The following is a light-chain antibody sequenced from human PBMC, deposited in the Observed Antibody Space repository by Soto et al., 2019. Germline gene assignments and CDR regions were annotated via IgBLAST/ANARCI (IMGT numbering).Light chain of an antibody. CDR2: EGS. V-gene: IGLV2-23*01. J-gene: IGLJ1*01. CDR1: SSDVGSYNL. Sequence: QSVLTQPASVSGSPGQSITISCTGTSSDVGSYNLVSWYQQHPGKAPKLMIYEGSKRPSGVSNRFSGSKSGNTASLTISGLQAEDEADYSCSSYAGSSTYVFGTGTKVTVL. CDR3: SSYAGSSTYV.